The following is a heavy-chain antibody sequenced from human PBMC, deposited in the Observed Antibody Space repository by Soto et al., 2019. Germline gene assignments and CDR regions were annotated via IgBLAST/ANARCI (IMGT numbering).Heavy chain of an antibody. D-gene: IGHD3-3*01. CDR2: MNPNSGNT. V-gene: IGHV1-8*01. CDR3: ASSGVSYDFWSGYSVDSFCY. CDR1: GYTFTSYD. J-gene: IGHJ4*02. Sequence: ASVKVSCKASGYTFTSYDINWVRQATGQGLEWMGWMNPNSGNTGYAQKFQGRVTMTRNTSISTAYMELSSLRSEDTAVYYCASSGVSYDFWSGYSVDSFCYWGQGTLVTVSS.